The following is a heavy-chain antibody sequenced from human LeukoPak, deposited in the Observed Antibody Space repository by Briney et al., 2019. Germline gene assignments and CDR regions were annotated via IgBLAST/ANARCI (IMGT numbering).Heavy chain of an antibody. V-gene: IGHV4-59*08. CDR1: GVSISSYY. D-gene: IGHD3-10*01. CDR2: IYYSGST. J-gene: IGHJ6*02. Sequence: PSETLSLTCTVSGVSISSYYWSWIRQPPGKGLEWIGNIYYSGSTNYNPSLKSRVTISVDTSKNQFSLRLSSVTAADTAVYYCARQSYTAYYYYGMDVWGQGTTVTVSS. CDR3: ARQSYTAYYYYGMDV.